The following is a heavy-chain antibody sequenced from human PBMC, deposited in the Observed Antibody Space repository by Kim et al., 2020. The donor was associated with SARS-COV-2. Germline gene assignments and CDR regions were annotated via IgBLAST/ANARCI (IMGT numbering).Heavy chain of an antibody. CDR2: ISSSSSYI. V-gene: IGHV3-21*01. CDR1: GFTFSSYS. J-gene: IGHJ3*02. Sequence: GGSLRLSCAASGFTFSSYSMNWVRQAPGKGLEWVSSISSSSSYIYYADSVKGRFTISRDNAKNSLYLQMNSLRAEDTAVYYCARDVAIAVASRDAFDIWGQGTMVTVSS. D-gene: IGHD6-19*01. CDR3: ARDVAIAVASRDAFDI.